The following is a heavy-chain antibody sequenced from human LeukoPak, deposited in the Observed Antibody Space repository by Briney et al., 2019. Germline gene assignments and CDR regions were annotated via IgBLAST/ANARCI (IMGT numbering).Heavy chain of an antibody. CDR3: ARGSEWELLGSCDY. V-gene: IGHV3-48*04. J-gene: IGHJ4*02. Sequence: PGGSLRLSCVASGFTFTKYSMIWVRQAPGKGLEWVSYISQSGSAMYVADSVKGRFTLSRDNARNSLFLQMNSLRADDTAIYYCARGSEWELLGSCDYWGQGTPVTVSS. D-gene: IGHD1-26*01. CDR2: ISQSGSAM. CDR1: GFTFTKYS.